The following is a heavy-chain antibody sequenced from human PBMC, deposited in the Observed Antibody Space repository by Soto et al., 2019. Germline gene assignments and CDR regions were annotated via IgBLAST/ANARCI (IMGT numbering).Heavy chain of an antibody. CDR3: ARGRYGDY. CDR1: GYTFTSYG. V-gene: IGHV1-18*01. J-gene: IGHJ4*02. Sequence: QVHLVQSGAEVKKPGASVKVSCKASGYTFTSYGITWVRQAPGQGLEWMGWISAHNGNTDYAQKLQGRVIVTRDTSRSTAYMELMSLISEDTAVYYCARGRYGDYWGQGALVTVSS. CDR2: ISAHNGNT. D-gene: IGHD1-1*01.